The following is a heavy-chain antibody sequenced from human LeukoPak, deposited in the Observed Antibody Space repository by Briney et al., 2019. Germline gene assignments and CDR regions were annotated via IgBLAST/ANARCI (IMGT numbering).Heavy chain of an antibody. CDR3: ASPYSGSYYGFDY. CDR1: GFTFRSYW. D-gene: IGHD1-26*01. J-gene: IGHJ4*02. V-gene: IGHV3-74*01. CDR2: INSDGYST. Sequence: PGGSLRLSCAASGFTFRSYWMHWVRQAPGKGLVWVSRINSDGYSTNYADSVKGRFTISRDNAKNTLYLQMNSQRVEDTAMYYCASPYSGSYYGFDYWGQGTLVTVSS.